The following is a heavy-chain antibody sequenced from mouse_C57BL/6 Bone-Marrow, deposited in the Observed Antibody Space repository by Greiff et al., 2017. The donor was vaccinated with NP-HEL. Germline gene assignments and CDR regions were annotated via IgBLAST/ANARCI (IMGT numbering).Heavy chain of an antibody. CDR1: GFNIKDDY. CDR3: TTVIYYYGS. CDR2: IDPENGDT. D-gene: IGHD1-1*01. Sequence: VQLKESGAELVRPGASVKLSCTASGFNIKDDYMHWVKQRPEQGLEWIGWIDPENGDTEYASKFQGKATITADTSSNTAYLQLSSLTSEDTAVYYCTTVIYYYGSRGQGTLVTVSA. J-gene: IGHJ3*01. V-gene: IGHV14-4*01.